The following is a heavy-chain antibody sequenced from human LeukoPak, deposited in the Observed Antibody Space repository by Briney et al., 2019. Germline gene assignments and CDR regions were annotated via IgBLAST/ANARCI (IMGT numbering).Heavy chain of an antibody. CDR2: INHSGST. V-gene: IGHV4-34*01. Sequence: SETLSLTCAVYGGSFSGYYWSWIRQPPGKGLEWIGEINHSGSTYYNPSLKSRVTISVDTSKNQFSLKLSSVTAADTAVYYCARDRGSITMIPFDYWGQGTLVTVSS. CDR3: ARDRGSITMIPFDY. D-gene: IGHD3-22*01. CDR1: GGSFSGYY. J-gene: IGHJ4*02.